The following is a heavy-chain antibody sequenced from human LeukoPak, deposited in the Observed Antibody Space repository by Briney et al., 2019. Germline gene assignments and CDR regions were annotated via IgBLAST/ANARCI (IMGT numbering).Heavy chain of an antibody. D-gene: IGHD6-13*01. J-gene: IGHJ6*02. CDR1: GYTFTSYD. CDR2: MNPNSGNT. CDR3: ARVLGSGSSWYIYYYYGMDV. Sequence: PWASVKVSCKASGYTFTSYDINWVRQATGQGLEWMGWMNPNSGNTGYAQKFQGRVTMTRNTSISTAYMELSSLRSEGTAVYYCARVLGSGSSWYIYYYYGMDVWGQGTLVTVSS. V-gene: IGHV1-8*01.